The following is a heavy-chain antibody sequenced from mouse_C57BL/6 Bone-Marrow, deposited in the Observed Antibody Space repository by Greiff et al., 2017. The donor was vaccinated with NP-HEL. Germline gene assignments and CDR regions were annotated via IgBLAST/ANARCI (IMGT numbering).Heavy chain of an antibody. D-gene: IGHD1-1*01. Sequence: QVQLQQSGAELARPGASVKLSCKASGYTFTSYGISWVKQRTGQGLEWIGEIYPRSGTTYYNEKFKGKATLTADKSSSTAYMELRSLTSEDSAVYFCARKAYYYGFWYFDVWGTGTTVTVSS. CDR2: IYPRSGTT. J-gene: IGHJ1*03. CDR1: GYTFTSYG. V-gene: IGHV1-81*01. CDR3: ARKAYYYGFWYFDV.